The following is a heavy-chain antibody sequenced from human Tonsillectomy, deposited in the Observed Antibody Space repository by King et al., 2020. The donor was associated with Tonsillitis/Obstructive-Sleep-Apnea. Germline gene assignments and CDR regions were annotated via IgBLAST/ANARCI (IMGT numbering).Heavy chain of an antibody. CDR2: IYYSGST. CDR1: GGSISSYY. V-gene: IGHV4-59*01. Sequence: QLQESGPGLVKPSETLSLTCTVSGGSISSYYWSWIRQPPGKGLEWIGYIYYSGSTNYNPSLKSRVTISVDTSKNQFSLKLSSVTAADTAVYYCARVRYGGGWYYFDYWGQGTLVTVSS. CDR3: ARVRYGGGWYYFDY. J-gene: IGHJ4*02. D-gene: IGHD6-19*01.